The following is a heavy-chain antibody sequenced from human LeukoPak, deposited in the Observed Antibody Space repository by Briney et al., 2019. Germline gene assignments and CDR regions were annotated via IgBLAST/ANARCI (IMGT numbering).Heavy chain of an antibody. CDR2: IYYSGST. D-gene: IGHD5-24*01. Sequence: SETLSLTCTVSGGSISSSSSYWGWIRQPPGKGLEWIGSIYYSGSTYYNPSLKSRVTISVDTSKNQFSLKLSSVTAADTAVYYCARARDHRPGYYYYYGMDVWGQGTTVTVSS. CDR3: ARARDHRPGYYYYYGMDV. V-gene: IGHV4-39*01. J-gene: IGHJ6*02. CDR1: GGSISSSSSY.